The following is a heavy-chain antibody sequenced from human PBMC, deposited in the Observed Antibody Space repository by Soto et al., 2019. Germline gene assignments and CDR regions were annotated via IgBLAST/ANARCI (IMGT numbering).Heavy chain of an antibody. CDR3: TSLPFSGGLGTLQSNDAFDI. Sequence: GGSLRLSCAASGFTFSGSAMHWVRQASGKGLEWVGRIRSKANSYATAYAASVKGRFTISRDDSKNTAYLQMNSLKTEDTAVYYCTSLPFSGGLGTLQSNDAFDIWGQGTMVTVSS. CDR2: IRSKANSYAT. CDR1: GFTFSGSA. V-gene: IGHV3-73*01. D-gene: IGHD7-27*01. J-gene: IGHJ3*02.